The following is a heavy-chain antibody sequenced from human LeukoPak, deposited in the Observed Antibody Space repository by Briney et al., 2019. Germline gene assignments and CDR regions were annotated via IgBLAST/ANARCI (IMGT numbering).Heavy chain of an antibody. CDR3: AKAPLSIYYYDSSGYLDYFDY. V-gene: IGHV3-9*01. Sequence: PGRSLRLSCAASGLTFDDYAMHWVRQAPGKGLEWVSGISWNSGSIGYADSVKGRFTISRDNAKNSLYLQMNSLRAEDTALYYCAKAPLSIYYYDSSGYLDYFDYWGQGTLVTVSS. J-gene: IGHJ4*02. D-gene: IGHD3-22*01. CDR1: GLTFDDYA. CDR2: ISWNSGSI.